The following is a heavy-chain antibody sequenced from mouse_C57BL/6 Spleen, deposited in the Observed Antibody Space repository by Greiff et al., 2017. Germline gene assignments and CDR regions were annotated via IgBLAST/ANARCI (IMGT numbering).Heavy chain of an antibody. D-gene: IGHD2-3*01. V-gene: IGHV5-4*01. CDR1: GFTFSSYA. Sequence: EVQVVESGGGLVKPGGSLKLSCAASGFTFSSYAMSWVRQTPEKRLEWVATISDGGSYTYYPDNVKGRFTISRDNAKNNLYLQMSHLKSEDTAMYYCARDGDGYPHWGQGTTLTVSS. J-gene: IGHJ2*01. CDR2: ISDGGSYT. CDR3: ARDGDGYPH.